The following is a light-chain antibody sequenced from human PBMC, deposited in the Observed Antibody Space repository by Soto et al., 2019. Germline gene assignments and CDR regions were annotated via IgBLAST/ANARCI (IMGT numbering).Light chain of an antibody. CDR3: SSYATTNTLV. CDR2: EVS. J-gene: IGLJ3*02. Sequence: QSALTQPASMSGSPGQSITISCTGTSSDVGGYNYVSWYQQHPGKAPKPMIYEVSNRPSGVSNRFSGSKSGNTASLTISGLQAEDEADYYCSSYATTNTLVFGGGTKLTVL. CDR1: SSDVGGYNY. V-gene: IGLV2-14*01.